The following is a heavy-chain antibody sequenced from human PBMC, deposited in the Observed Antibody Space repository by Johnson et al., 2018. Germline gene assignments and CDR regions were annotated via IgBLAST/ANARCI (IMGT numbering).Heavy chain of an antibody. CDR2: ILPIFGTA. V-gene: IGHV1-69*12. D-gene: IGHD1-1*01. CDR3: AIVPGTTYGMDV. J-gene: IGHJ6*02. Sequence: QVQLVESGAEVKKPGSSXKVSCKASGGTFSSYAISWVRQAPGQGLEWMGGILPIFGTANYAPKFQGRVTITADESTSTAYMEPSSLRSEDTAVYYCAIVPGTTYGMDVWGQGTTVTVSS. CDR1: GGTFSSYA.